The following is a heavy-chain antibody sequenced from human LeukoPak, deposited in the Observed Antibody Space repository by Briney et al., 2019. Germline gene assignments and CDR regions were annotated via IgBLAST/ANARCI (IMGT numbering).Heavy chain of an antibody. Sequence: SETLSLTCTVSGGSISSSSYYWGWIRQPPGKGLEWIGSIYYSGSTYYNPSLKSRVTISVDTSKNQFSLKLSSVTAADTAVYYCARGPTTYYYDSSGYYGHWGQGTLVTVSS. D-gene: IGHD3-22*01. CDR1: GGSISSSSYY. CDR3: ARGPTTYYYDSSGYYGH. J-gene: IGHJ4*02. V-gene: IGHV4-39*07. CDR2: IYYSGST.